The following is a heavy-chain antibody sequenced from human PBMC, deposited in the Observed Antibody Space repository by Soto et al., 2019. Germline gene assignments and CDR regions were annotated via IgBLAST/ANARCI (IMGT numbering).Heavy chain of an antibody. CDR3: ASNKEGGYDPYYYYMDV. CDR2: MNPNSGNT. D-gene: IGHD5-12*01. V-gene: IGHV1-8*01. Sequence: VASVKVSCKASGYTFTSYGINWVRQATGQGLEWMGWMNPNSGNTGYAQKFQGRVTMTRNTSISTAYMELSSLRSEDTAVYYCASNKEGGYDPYYYYMDVWGKGTTVTVSS. J-gene: IGHJ6*03. CDR1: GYTFTSYG.